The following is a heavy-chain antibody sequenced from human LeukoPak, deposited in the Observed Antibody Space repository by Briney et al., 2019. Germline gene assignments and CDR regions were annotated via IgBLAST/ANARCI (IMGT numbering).Heavy chain of an antibody. V-gene: IGHV3-23*01. Sequence: GGSLRLSCAASGFTFSNYAMNWVRQAPGKGLEWVAGINDSGGSTFYADSVKGRFTISRDNSKNTVFLQMSGLRAEDTAVYYCARVQSQLLPDYWGQGTLVTVSP. CDR3: ARVQSQLLPDY. J-gene: IGHJ4*02. D-gene: IGHD2-2*01. CDR2: INDSGGST. CDR1: GFTFSNYA.